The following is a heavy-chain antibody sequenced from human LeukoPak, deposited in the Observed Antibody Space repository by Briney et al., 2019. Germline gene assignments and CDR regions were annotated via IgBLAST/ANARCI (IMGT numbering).Heavy chain of an antibody. V-gene: IGHV3-30*02. CDR1: GFTFSSYG. Sequence: PGGSLRLSCAASGFTFSSYGMHWVRQAPGKGLEWVAFIRYDGSNKYYADSVKGRFTISRDNSKNTLYLQMNSLRAEDTAVYYCAKPRRGLLGHFDYWGQGTLVTVSS. CDR2: IRYDGSNK. J-gene: IGHJ4*02. CDR3: AKPRRGLLGHFDY. D-gene: IGHD3-10*01.